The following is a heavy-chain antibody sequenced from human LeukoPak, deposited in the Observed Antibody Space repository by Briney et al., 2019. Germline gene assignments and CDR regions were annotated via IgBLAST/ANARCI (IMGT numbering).Heavy chain of an antibody. Sequence: SETLSLTCAVYGGTFSGYYWSWIRQPPGKRLEWVGESNDSGGTNYNPSLKSRVTISADKSKNQVSLKLTSVTAADTAVYYCARSGVGVSSHDYWGQGTLVTVSS. J-gene: IGHJ4*02. CDR2: SNDSGGT. D-gene: IGHD1-26*01. CDR1: GGTFSGYY. CDR3: ARSGVGVSSHDY. V-gene: IGHV4-34*01.